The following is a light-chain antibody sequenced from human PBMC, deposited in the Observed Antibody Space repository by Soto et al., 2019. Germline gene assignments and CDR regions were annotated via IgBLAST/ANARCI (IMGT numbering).Light chain of an antibody. V-gene: IGKV1-39*01. Sequence: DIQMTQSPSSLSASVGDRVTITCRASQSIGYYLNWYQQKPGTAPKILIYAASSLQSGVPSRFSGSGSGTDFTLTISSLQPEDFATYYCQQSYSTPQNTFGQGTKLEIK. CDR1: QSIGYY. CDR3: QQSYSTPQNT. J-gene: IGKJ2*01. CDR2: AAS.